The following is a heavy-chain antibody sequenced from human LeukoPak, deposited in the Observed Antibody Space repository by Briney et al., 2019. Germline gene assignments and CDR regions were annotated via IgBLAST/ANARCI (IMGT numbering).Heavy chain of an antibody. CDR2: INPKSGDT. V-gene: IGHV1-2*02. Sequence: ASVKVSCKASGYTFSDYYMHWLRQAPGQRLEWLGWINPKSGDTNFAQNFQGRVTMTRDTSISTAYMELSSLTSDDRDVYYCARGPNTGAFDAWGQGTLVTVSS. CDR1: GYTFSDYY. CDR3: ARGPNTGAFDA. D-gene: IGHD7-27*01. J-gene: IGHJ4*02.